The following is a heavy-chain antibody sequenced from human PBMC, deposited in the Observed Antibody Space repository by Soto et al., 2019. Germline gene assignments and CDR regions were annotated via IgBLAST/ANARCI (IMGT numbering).Heavy chain of an antibody. CDR1: GYTFSSYG. D-gene: IGHD4-17*01. J-gene: IGHJ4*02. Sequence: ASVKVSCKASGYTFSSYGISWGRQAPGQGLEWMGWISAYNGKTNYAQKLQGRGTMTTDTSTSTAYMGLRSVRSDGTAVYYCARNTILIDYGDYDGFDYWGKETLVT. CDR3: ARNTILIDYGDYDGFDY. V-gene: IGHV1-18*01. CDR2: ISAYNGKT.